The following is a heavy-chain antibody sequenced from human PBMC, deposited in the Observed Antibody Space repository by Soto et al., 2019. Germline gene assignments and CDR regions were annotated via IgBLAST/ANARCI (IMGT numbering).Heavy chain of an antibody. V-gene: IGHV4-39*01. CDR3: ARDFFDSSDYTTNWFDP. Sequence: SETLSLTCSVSGDSISNSRFYWAWIRQPPGEGLEWIGSIYHTGNAYYNPSLKSRVTISVDTSKNQFSLKLTSVTAADAALYYCARDFFDSSDYTTNWFDPWGQGTVVTAPQ. J-gene: IGHJ5*02. D-gene: IGHD3-22*01. CDR1: GDSISNSRFY. CDR2: IYHTGNA.